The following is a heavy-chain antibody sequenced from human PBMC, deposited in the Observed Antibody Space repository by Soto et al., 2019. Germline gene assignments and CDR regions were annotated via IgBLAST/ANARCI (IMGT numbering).Heavy chain of an antibody. CDR3: AKDRGGDCPDNSCYFGADY. D-gene: IGHD2-2*01. V-gene: IGHV3-30*18. CDR1: GFTFKFYG. CDR2: ISHDGNTH. Sequence: VQMVESGGGVVQPGKSLRLSCETSGFTFKFYGMHWVRQAPGKGLECVAVISHDGNTHYYADSVKGRFTISRDNSKNTLYLLMTGLRLDDSSTYYCAKDRGGDCPDNSCYFGADYWGQGALVTVSS. J-gene: IGHJ4*02.